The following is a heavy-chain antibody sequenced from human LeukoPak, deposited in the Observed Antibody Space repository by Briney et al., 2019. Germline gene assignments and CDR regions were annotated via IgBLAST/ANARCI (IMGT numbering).Heavy chain of an antibody. CDR1: GGSFSGYY. Sequence: KTSETLSLTCAVYGGSFSGYYWSWIRQPPGKGLEWIGEINHSGSTNYNPSLKSRVTISVDTSKNQFSLKLSSVTAADTAVYYCARVRTIFGVVIIDPYYYYGMDVWGQGTTVTVSS. CDR3: ARVRTIFGVVIIDPYYYYGMDV. D-gene: IGHD3-3*01. J-gene: IGHJ6*02. CDR2: INHSGST. V-gene: IGHV4-34*01.